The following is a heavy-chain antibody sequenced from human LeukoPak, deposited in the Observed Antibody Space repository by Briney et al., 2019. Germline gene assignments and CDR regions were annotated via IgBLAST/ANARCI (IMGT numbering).Heavy chain of an antibody. D-gene: IGHD3-16*01. CDR2: IYYSGST. Sequence: SETLSLTCTVSGGSISSSSYYWGWIRQPPGKGLEWIGSIYYSGSTNYNPSLKSRVTISVDTSKNQFSLKLSSVTAADTAVYYCARGVLSHWGVLADYWGQGTLVTVSS. CDR3: ARGVLSHWGVLADY. V-gene: IGHV4-39*07. J-gene: IGHJ4*02. CDR1: GGSISSSSYY.